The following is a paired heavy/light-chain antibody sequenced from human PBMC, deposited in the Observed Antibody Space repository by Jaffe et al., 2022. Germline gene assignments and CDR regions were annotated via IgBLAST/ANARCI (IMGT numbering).Heavy chain of an antibody. Sequence: EVQLLESGGGLVQPGGSLRLSCAASGFTFSSNSMSWVRQAPGKGLEWVSIISGSGATISYADSLRGRFTISRDNSKNTLFLQMHSLRAEDTAVYYCAKKVAPGTPPCFDYWGQGMLVTVSS. CDR2: ISGSGATI. CDR1: GFTFSSNS. J-gene: IGHJ4*02. V-gene: IGHV3-23*01. CDR3: AKKVAPGTPPCFDY. D-gene: IGHD1-1*01.
Light chain of an antibody. J-gene: IGKJ1*01. V-gene: IGKV3-20*01. CDR1: QSVNSNY. Sequence: EIVLTQSPGTLSLSPGERATLSCRASQSVNSNYLAWYQQKPGQAPRLLIYGASSRATGIPDRFSGSGSGTDFTLTISRLEPEDFAVYYCQQSTVSSWTFGQGTKVEIK. CDR2: GAS. CDR3: QQSTVSSWT.